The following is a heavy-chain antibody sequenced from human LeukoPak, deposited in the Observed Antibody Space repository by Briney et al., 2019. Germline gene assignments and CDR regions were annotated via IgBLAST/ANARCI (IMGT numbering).Heavy chain of an antibody. D-gene: IGHD1-26*01. J-gene: IGHJ4*02. CDR1: GYSFTNYG. CDR3: ARGGRYFLDY. Sequence: ASVKVSCKASGYSFTNYGISWVRQAPGQGLEWMGIINPSGGSTTYAQKFQGRVTMTRDTSTSTVYMELSSLRSEDTAVYYCARGGRYFLDYWGQGTLVTVSS. CDR2: INPSGGST. V-gene: IGHV1-46*01.